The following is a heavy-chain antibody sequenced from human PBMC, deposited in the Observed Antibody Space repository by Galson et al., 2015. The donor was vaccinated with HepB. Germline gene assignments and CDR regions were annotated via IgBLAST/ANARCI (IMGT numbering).Heavy chain of an antibody. J-gene: IGHJ3*01. CDR3: ARDGGADAFDV. D-gene: IGHD2-15*01. CDR2: ISYDGSNK. CDR1: GFTFSSYG. V-gene: IGHV3-30*03. Sequence: SLRLSCAASGFTFSSYGMHWVRQAPGKGLEWVAVISYDGSNKYYADSVKGRFTISRDNSRNTLYLQMNSLRAEDTAVYYCARDGGADAFDVWGQGTTVTVSS.